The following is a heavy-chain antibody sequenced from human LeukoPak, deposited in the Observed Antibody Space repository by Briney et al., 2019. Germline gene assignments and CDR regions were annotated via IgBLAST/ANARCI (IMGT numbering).Heavy chain of an antibody. J-gene: IGHJ4*02. D-gene: IGHD6-6*01. CDR1: GYTFTSYY. CDR2: INPSGGST. CDR3: ARDLKKGKFHHGIAARLSGTRVNYFDY. V-gene: IGHV1-46*03. Sequence: GSVTVSCMACGYTFTSYYMHWLRQAPGQGLEGMGIINPSGGSTNYAQRFQGRVTMTRDMSTSTVYMELSSLRSEDTAVYYCARDLKKGKFHHGIAARLSGTRVNYFDYGGQGTLVTVSS.